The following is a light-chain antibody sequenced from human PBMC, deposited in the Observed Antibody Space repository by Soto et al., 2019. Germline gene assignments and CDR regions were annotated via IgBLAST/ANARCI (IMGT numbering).Light chain of an antibody. J-gene: IGLJ2*01. CDR3: CSYAGSYTLRV. V-gene: IGLV2-11*01. CDR1: SSDVGGYNY. Sequence: QSALTQPRSVSGSLGQSVTISCTGTSSDVGGYNYVSWYQQHPGKAPKLMIYDVSKRPSGVPDRFSGSKSGNTASLTISGLQAEDEADYYCCSYAGSYTLRVFGGGTKLTVL. CDR2: DVS.